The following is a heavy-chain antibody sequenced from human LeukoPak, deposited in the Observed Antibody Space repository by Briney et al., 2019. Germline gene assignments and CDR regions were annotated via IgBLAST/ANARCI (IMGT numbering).Heavy chain of an antibody. V-gene: IGHV4-34*01. CDR1: GGSFSGYY. CDR2: INHSGST. D-gene: IGHD4-4*01. Sequence: SETLSLTCAVYGGSFSGYYWSWIRQPPGKGLEWIGEINHSGSTNYNPSLKSRVTISVDTSKNQFSLKLSSVTAADTAVYYCARGPYYSNGYYYFGMDVWGQGTTVTVSS. J-gene: IGHJ6*02. CDR3: ARGPYYSNGYYYFGMDV.